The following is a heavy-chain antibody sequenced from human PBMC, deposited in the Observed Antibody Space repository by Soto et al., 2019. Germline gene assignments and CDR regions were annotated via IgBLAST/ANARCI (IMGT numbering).Heavy chain of an antibody. CDR3: AKVLRYFDSPDAFDI. CDR1: GFTFSSYA. J-gene: IGHJ3*02. CDR2: ISYDGSNK. Sequence: GGSLRLSCAASGFTFSSYAMHWVRQAPGKGLEWVAVISYDGSNKYYADSVKGRFTISRDNSKNTLYLQMNSLRAEDTAVYYCAKVLRYFDSPDAFDIWGQGTMVTVSS. V-gene: IGHV3-30-3*01. D-gene: IGHD3-9*01.